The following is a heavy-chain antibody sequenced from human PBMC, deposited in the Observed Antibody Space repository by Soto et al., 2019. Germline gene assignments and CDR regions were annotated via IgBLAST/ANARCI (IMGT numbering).Heavy chain of an antibody. CDR1: GFSFSTSS. CDR3: ASSFDY. J-gene: IGHJ4*02. Sequence: GGSLRLSCAASGFSFSTSSMNWVRQAPGKGLEWISYISANSGTIYYADSVKGRFTISRDNARKSLYLQMNSLRAEDTAVYYCASSFDYWGQGALVTVSS. V-gene: IGHV3-48*01. CDR2: ISANSGTI.